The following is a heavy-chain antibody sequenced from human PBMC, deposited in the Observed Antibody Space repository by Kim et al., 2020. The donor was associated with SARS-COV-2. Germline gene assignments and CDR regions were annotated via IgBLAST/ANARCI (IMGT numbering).Heavy chain of an antibody. J-gene: IGHJ4*02. Sequence: GGSLRLSCAASGFTFSSYGMHWVRQAPGKGLEWVAVIWYDGSKKYYADSVKGRFTISRDNSKNTLYLQMNSLRAEDTAVYYCAREDIVVVPAIDYWGQGTLVTVSS. CDR3: AREDIVVVPAIDY. CDR2: IWYDGSKK. CDR1: GFTFSSYG. D-gene: IGHD2-2*01. V-gene: IGHV3-33*01.